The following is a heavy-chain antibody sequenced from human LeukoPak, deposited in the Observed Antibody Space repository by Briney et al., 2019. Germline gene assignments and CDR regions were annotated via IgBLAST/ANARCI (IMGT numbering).Heavy chain of an antibody. D-gene: IGHD4-17*01. CDR3: AKPHYEYSFDY. J-gene: IGHJ4*02. CDR2: ISYDGSNK. V-gene: IGHV3-30*18. Sequence: SLRLSFPASRFPFSSYGMHWVRQAPAKDLACVAAISYDGSNKYYADSVYGRFTISRDNSKYTLYLQMNSLSAADTAVYYCAKPHYEYSFDYWGQGTLVTVSS. CDR1: RFPFSSYG.